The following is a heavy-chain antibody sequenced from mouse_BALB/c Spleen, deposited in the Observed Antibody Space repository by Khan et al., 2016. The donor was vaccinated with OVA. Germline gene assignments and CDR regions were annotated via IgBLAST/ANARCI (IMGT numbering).Heavy chain of an antibody. V-gene: IGHV1-77*01. CDR3: ARSNYFGYPFAY. CDR1: GYTFTDYY. J-gene: IGHJ3*01. CDR2: ISPGSGDT. D-gene: IGHD1-2*01. Sequence: QVQLQQSGAELARPGASVKLSCKASGYTFTDYYINWVKQRTGQGLEWIGEISPGSGDTYYNERFKGKATLTADNSSSTAYMKLSSLTSEASAVYCCARSNYFGYPFAYWGQGTLVTVSA.